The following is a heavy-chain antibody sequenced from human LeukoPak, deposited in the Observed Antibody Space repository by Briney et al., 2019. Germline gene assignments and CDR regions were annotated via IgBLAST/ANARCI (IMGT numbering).Heavy chain of an antibody. Sequence: GGSLRLSCAASGFTFGSYGMHWVRQAPGKGLEWVAVIWYDGSNKYYADSVKGRFTISRENSKNTLYLQMNSLRAEDTAVYYCAKDVGATISDAFDIWGQGTMVTVSS. J-gene: IGHJ3*02. D-gene: IGHD1-26*01. CDR2: IWYDGSNK. CDR3: AKDVGATISDAFDI. V-gene: IGHV3-33*06. CDR1: GFTFGSYG.